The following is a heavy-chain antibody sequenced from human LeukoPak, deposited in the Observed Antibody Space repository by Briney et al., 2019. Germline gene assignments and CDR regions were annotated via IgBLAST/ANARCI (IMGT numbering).Heavy chain of an antibody. CDR2: IYYSGST. CDR1: GGSISSSSYY. D-gene: IGHD6-13*01. CDR3: ARSRGNWFDP. Sequence: SETLSLTCTVSGGSISSSSYYWGWIRQPPGKGLEWIGSIYYSGSTYYNPSLKSRVTISVDTSKNQFSLKLSSVTAADTAVYYCARSRGNWFDPWGQGTLVTVSS. V-gene: IGHV4-39*07. J-gene: IGHJ5*02.